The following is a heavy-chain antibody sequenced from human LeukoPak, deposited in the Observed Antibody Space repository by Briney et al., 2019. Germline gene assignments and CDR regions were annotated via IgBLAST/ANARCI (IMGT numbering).Heavy chain of an antibody. CDR1: RYTFTSYG. D-gene: IGHD3-16*02. CDR3: ARVEMITFGGVIVTQDSDY. V-gene: IGHV1-18*01. Sequence: SVKVSCKASRYTFTSYGISWVRQAPGHGLEWMGWISAYNGNTNYAQKLQGRVTMTTDTSTSRAYEELRSLRSDDTAGYYCARVEMITFGGVIVTQDSDYGAQGTLVSVSS. J-gene: IGHJ4*02. CDR2: ISAYNGNT.